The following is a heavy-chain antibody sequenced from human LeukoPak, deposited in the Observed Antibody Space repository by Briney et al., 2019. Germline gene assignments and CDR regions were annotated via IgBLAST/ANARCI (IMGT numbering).Heavy chain of an antibody. Sequence: ASVKVSCKVSGYTLTELSMHWVRQAPGKGLEWMGIINPSGASAMYAQKFQGRVTMTRDMSTATVYLDLSSLRFDDTAVYYCARGHGSGSTNWFDPWGQGTLVTVSS. CDR2: INPSGASA. CDR3: ARGHGSGSTNWFDP. J-gene: IGHJ5*02. CDR1: GYTLTELS. V-gene: IGHV1-46*01. D-gene: IGHD3-10*01.